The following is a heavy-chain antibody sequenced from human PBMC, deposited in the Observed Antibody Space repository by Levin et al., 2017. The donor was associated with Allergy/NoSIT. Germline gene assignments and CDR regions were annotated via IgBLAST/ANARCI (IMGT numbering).Heavy chain of an antibody. CDR3: ARAQGGGEGCFDY. V-gene: IGHV4-30-2*01. D-gene: IGHD3-16*01. CDR2: IYHSGST. CDR1: GGSISSDGYS. Sequence: MASETLSLTCAVSGGSISSDGYSWNWIRQPAGTGLEWIGYIYHSGSTYYNPSLRSRVTISVDRSKNQFSLKLSSVTAADTAMYYCARAQGGGEGCFDYWGQGTLVTVSS. J-gene: IGHJ4*02.